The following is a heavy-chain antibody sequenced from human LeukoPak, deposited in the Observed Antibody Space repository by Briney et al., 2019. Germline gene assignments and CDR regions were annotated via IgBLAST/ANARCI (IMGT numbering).Heavy chain of an antibody. Sequence: SETLSLTCTVSGGSISIGSYYWSWIRQPAGKGLEWIGRIYTSGSINYNPSLKSRVTISVDTSKNQFSLKLSSVTAAATAVYYCARGTYYYYYYMDVWGKGTTVTVSS. CDR3: ARGTYYYYYYMDV. J-gene: IGHJ6*03. V-gene: IGHV4-61*02. CDR1: GGSISIGSYY. CDR2: IYTSGSI.